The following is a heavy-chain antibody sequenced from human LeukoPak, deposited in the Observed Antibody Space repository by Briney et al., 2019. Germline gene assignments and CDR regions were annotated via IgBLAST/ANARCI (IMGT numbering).Heavy chain of an antibody. Sequence: SETLSLNCTVSGGSISSGDYYWSWIRPPPGQGLEWIGYIYHSGSTYYNPSLKSRVTISVDTSKNQFSLKLSSVTAADTAVYYCASGRGIAAAGTWAFDIWGQGTMVTVSS. J-gene: IGHJ3*02. V-gene: IGHV4-30-4*01. CDR1: GGSISSGDYY. CDR3: ASGRGIAAAGTWAFDI. CDR2: IYHSGST. D-gene: IGHD6-13*01.